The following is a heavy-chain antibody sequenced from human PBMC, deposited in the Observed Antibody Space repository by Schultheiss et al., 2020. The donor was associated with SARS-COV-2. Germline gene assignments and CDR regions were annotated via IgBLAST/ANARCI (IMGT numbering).Heavy chain of an antibody. D-gene: IGHD6-19*01. Sequence: SQTLSLTCTVSGGSISSYYWSWIRQPPGKGLEWIGYIYYSGSTNYNPSLKSRVTISVDTSKNQFSLKLSSVTAADTAVYYCARAPWYSSGWYDGFQHWGQGTLVTVSS. V-gene: IGHV4-59*08. J-gene: IGHJ1*01. CDR2: IYYSGST. CDR1: GGSISSYY. CDR3: ARAPWYSSGWYDGFQH.